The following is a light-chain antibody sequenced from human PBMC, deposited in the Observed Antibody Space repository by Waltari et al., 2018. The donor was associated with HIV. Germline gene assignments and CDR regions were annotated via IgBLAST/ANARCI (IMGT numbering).Light chain of an antibody. CDR2: KDS. V-gene: IGLV3-25*03. CDR1: ALTKQY. J-gene: IGLJ2*01. Sequence: DLTQPPSVSVPPGQTATITCTGDALTKQYGYWYQKKAGQDPVLLINKDSERLSGIPERFSGSSSGTSLTLTINGVRAEDEAEYYCQSADSSGVDFVVFGGGTKLTVL. CDR3: QSADSSGVDFVV.